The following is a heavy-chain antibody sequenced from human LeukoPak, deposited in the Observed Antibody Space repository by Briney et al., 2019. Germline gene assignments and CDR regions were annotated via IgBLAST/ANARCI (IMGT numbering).Heavy chain of an antibody. J-gene: IGHJ4*02. CDR2: IYYSGST. D-gene: IGHD6-13*01. CDR3: ARDGARAAAGRGVFDY. CDR1: GGSISSYY. V-gene: IGHV4-59*01. Sequence: PSETLSLTCTVSGGSISSYYWSWIRQPPGKGLEWTGYIYYSGSTNYNPSLKSRVTISVDTSKNQFSLKLSFVTAADTAVYYCARDGARAAAGRGVFDYWGQGTLVTVSS.